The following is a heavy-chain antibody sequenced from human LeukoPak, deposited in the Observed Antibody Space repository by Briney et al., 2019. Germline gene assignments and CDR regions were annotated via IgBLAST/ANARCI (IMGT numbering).Heavy chain of an antibody. Sequence: SVKVSCKASGFTSSTSAVQWVRQARGQRLEWIGWIIVGSGATNYAQSLQGRFTIARDMSTNTAYMELSSLGSEDSAVYYCAAELYGVYTDCCTFHIWGQGTMVTVSS. J-gene: IGHJ3*02. CDR2: IIVGSGAT. D-gene: IGHD4-17*01. V-gene: IGHV1-58*01. CDR3: AAELYGVYTDCCTFHI. CDR1: GFTSSTSA.